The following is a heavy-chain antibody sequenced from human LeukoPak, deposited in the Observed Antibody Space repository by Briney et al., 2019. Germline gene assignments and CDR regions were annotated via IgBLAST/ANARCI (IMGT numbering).Heavy chain of an antibody. V-gene: IGHV4-59*01. CDR2: VYYSGNT. D-gene: IGHD3/OR15-3a*01. Sequence: SETLSLTCTVSGGSFSTYYWSWVRQPPGQGLEWIGYVYYSGNTNYNPSLKSRVIISVDTSKDQFSLKMTSVTAADTAVYYCARAWTRGNGFDIWGQGTMVTVSS. CDR3: ARAWTRGNGFDI. J-gene: IGHJ3*02. CDR1: GGSFSTYY.